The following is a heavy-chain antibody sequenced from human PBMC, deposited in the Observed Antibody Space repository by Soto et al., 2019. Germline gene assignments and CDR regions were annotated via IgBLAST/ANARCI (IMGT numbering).Heavy chain of an antibody. CDR3: ARLPGVTAAGHNWFDP. J-gene: IGHJ5*02. Sequence: SSETLSLTCTVSGGSVSSYYWSWIRQSPEKGLEWIGYIYYSGSTKYKPSLKSRVTISVDTSKNQFSLKLSSVTAADTAVYYCARLPGVTAAGHNWFDPWGQGTLVTVSS. CDR1: GGSVSSYY. CDR2: IYYSGST. D-gene: IGHD6-13*01. V-gene: IGHV4-59*08.